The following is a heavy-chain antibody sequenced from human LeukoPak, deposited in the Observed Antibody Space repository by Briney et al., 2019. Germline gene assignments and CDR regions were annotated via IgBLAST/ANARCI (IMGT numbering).Heavy chain of an antibody. CDR1: GFTFSSYA. CDR3: ASHIVATISVDY. Sequence: GGSLRLSCAASGFTFSSYAMSWVRQAPGKGLEWVSAISGSGGSTYYADSVKGRFTISRDNSKNTLYLQMNSLRAEDTAVYYCASHIVATISVDYWGQGTLVTVSS. CDR2: ISGSGGST. V-gene: IGHV3-23*01. D-gene: IGHD5-12*01. J-gene: IGHJ4*02.